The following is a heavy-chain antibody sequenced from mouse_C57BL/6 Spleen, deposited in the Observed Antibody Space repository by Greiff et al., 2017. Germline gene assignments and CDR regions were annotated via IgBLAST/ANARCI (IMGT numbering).Heavy chain of an antibody. J-gene: IGHJ4*01. CDR3: ARPYYYGSSDAMDY. CDR2: ISSGSSTI. V-gene: IGHV5-17*01. Sequence: EVMLMESGGGLVKPGGSLKLSCAASGFTFSDYGMHWVRQAPEKGLEWVAYISSGSSTIYYADTVKGRFTISRDNAKNTLFLQMTSLRSEDTAMYYCARPYYYGSSDAMDYWGQGTSVTVSS. D-gene: IGHD1-1*01. CDR1: GFTFSDYG.